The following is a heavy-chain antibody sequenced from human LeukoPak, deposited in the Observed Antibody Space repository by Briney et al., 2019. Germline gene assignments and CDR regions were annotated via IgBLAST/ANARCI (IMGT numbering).Heavy chain of an antibody. CDR3: ARDLWPMATVTGLGY. D-gene: IGHD4-11*01. V-gene: IGHV4-4*07. CDR1: GGSISSYY. CDR2: IYTSGST. J-gene: IGHJ4*02. Sequence: PSETLSLTCTVSGGSISSYYWSWIRQPAGKGLEWIGRIYTSGSTNYNPSLKSRVTMSVDTSKNQFSLKLSSVTAADTAVYYRARDLWPMATVTGLGYWGQGTLVTVSS.